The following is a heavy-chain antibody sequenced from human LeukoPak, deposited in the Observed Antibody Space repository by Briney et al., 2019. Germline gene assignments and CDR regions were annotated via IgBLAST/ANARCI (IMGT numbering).Heavy chain of an antibody. V-gene: IGHV4-30-4*01. CDR2: IYYSGST. D-gene: IGHD4-11*01. CDR1: GGSISSGDYY. J-gene: IGHJ5*02. Sequence: PSETLSLTCTVSGGSISSGDYYWSWIRQPPGKGLEWIGYIYYSGSTYYNPSLKSRVTISVDTSKNQFSLKLSSVTAADTAVYYCARADPFTGWFDPWGQGTLVTVSS. CDR3: ARADPFTGWFDP.